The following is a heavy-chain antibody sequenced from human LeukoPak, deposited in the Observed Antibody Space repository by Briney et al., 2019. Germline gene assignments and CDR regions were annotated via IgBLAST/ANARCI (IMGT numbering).Heavy chain of an antibody. D-gene: IGHD4-17*01. CDR3: ARSGDYAFDY. Sequence: PGRSLRLSCAASGFTFSSYSMHWVRQAPGKGLEWVAVISYDGSNKYYADSMKGRFTISRDNSKNTLYLQRNSLRAEDTGVYYCARSGDYAFDYWGQGTLVTVSS. J-gene: IGHJ4*02. CDR1: GFTFSSYS. V-gene: IGHV3-30*04. CDR2: ISYDGSNK.